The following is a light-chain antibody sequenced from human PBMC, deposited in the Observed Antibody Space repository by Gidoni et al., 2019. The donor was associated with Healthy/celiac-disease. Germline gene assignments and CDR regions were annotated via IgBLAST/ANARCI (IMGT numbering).Light chain of an antibody. CDR1: SSSVGGYNY. Sequence: QSALPQPASVSGSPGQSITISCTGTSSSVGGYNYVSWYQQHPGKAPKLMIYDVSNRPSRVSNRFSGSKSGNTASLTIAGLQAEDEADYYCSSYTSSSTRGVFGGGTKLTVL. V-gene: IGLV2-14*03. CDR2: DVS. CDR3: SSYTSSSTRGV. J-gene: IGLJ3*02.